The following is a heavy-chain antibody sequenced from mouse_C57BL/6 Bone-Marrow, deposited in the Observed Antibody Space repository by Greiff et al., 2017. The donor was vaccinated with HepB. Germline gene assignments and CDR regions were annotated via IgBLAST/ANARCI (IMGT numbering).Heavy chain of an antibody. CDR1: GFTFSDYY. J-gene: IGHJ1*03. Sequence: EVKVEESGGGLVQPGGSLKLSCAASGFTFSDYYMYWVRQTPEKRLEWVAYISNGGGSTYYPDTVKGRFTISRDNAKNTLYLQMSRLKSEDTAMYYCAGFDVWGTGTTVTVSS. CDR2: ISNGGGST. CDR3: AGFDV. V-gene: IGHV5-12*01.